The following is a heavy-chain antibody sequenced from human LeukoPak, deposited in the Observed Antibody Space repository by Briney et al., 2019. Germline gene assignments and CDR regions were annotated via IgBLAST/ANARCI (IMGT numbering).Heavy chain of an antibody. CDR2: IYYSGST. D-gene: IGHD6-19*01. CDR3: ARPREQWLGNDAFDM. J-gene: IGHJ3*02. Sequence: SETLSLTCTVSGGSISSYYWSWIRQPPGKGLEWIGYIYYSGSTNYNPSLKSRVTISVDTSKNQFSLKLSSVTAADTAVYYCARPREQWLGNDAFDMWGQGTMVTVSS. V-gene: IGHV4-59*01. CDR1: GGSISSYY.